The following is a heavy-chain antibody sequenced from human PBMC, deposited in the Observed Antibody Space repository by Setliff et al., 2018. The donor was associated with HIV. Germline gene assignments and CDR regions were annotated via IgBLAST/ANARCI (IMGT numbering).Heavy chain of an antibody. CDR3: ARRGRDDYYYVMDV. Sequence: PGESLKISCQGSGYNFARNWIGWVRQMPGKGLEWMGTIYPGDSETRYSPSFQGQVTISADKSTNTAYFQWSSLKASDTAMYYCARRGRDDYYYVMDVWGQGNTVTVSS. CDR1: GYNFARNW. CDR2: IYPGDSET. V-gene: IGHV5-51*01. D-gene: IGHD2-21*02. J-gene: IGHJ6*02.